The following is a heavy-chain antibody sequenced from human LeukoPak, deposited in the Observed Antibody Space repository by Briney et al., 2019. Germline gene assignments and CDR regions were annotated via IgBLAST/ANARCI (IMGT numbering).Heavy chain of an antibody. CDR3: AGAAYSSSWWRYYYYYMDV. J-gene: IGHJ6*03. CDR2: IYYSGST. V-gene: IGHV4-59*11. CDR1: GGSISSHY. Sequence: SETLSLTCTVSGGSISSHYWSWIRQPPGKGLEWIGYIYYSGSTNYNPSLKSRVTISVDTSKNQFSLKLSSVTAADTAAYYCAGAAYSSSWWRYYYYYMDVWGKGTTVTVSS. D-gene: IGHD6-13*01.